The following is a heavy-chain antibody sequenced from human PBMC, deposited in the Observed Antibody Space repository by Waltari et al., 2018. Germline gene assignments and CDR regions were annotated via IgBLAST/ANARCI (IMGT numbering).Heavy chain of an antibody. V-gene: IGHV3-74*01. Sequence: EVQLVESGGGLVQPGGSLRLSCVASGFIFSTYWMDWVRQAPGKGLVLVSRINGYGSSTTYADSVKGRFTISRDNAKNTLYLHMSSLRAEDTAVYYCVRENIAAAGLESWGQGTLVTVSS. D-gene: IGHD6-13*01. CDR2: INGYGSST. J-gene: IGHJ4*02. CDR1: GFIFSTYW. CDR3: VRENIAAAGLES.